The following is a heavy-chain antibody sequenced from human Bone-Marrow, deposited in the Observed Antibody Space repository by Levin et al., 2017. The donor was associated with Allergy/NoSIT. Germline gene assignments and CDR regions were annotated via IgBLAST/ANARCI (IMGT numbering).Heavy chain of an antibody. CDR1: GDSLSSRNW. D-gene: IGHD3-16*01. Sequence: PSQTLSLTCTVSGDSLSSRNWWIWIRQFPGRGLEWIGEIFHSGVTNYNPSLNGRVSMSLDKSQRQFFLTLKSVTAADTATYYCARNWGANTRWSAYLDFWGQGVPVTVSA. J-gene: IGHJ4*02. V-gene: IGHV4-4*02. CDR2: IFHSGVT. CDR3: ARNWGANTRWSAYLDF.